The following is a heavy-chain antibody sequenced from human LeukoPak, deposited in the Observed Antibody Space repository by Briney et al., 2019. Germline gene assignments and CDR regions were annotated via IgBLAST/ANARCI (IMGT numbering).Heavy chain of an antibody. CDR2: XIXIFGTA. V-gene: IGHV1-69*05. J-gene: IGHJ6*03. D-gene: IGHD2-2*02. CDR3: VRDHCSSTSCYKDYYYYMDV. CDR1: GGTFSSYA. Sequence: SXKASGGTFSSYAISWVRQAPGXXXXXXGGXIXIFGTANYAQKFQGRVTITTDESTSTAYMELSSLRSEDTAVYYCVRDHCSSTSCYKDYYYYMDVWGKGTTVTVSS.